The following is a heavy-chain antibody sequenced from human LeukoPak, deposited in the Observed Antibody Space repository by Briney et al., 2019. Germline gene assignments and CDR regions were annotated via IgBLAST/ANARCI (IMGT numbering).Heavy chain of an antibody. J-gene: IGHJ4*02. CDR1: GFTFSSYG. CDR3: ARVEAVYYYGSASPYSPY. Sequence: GRSLRLSCAASGFTFSSYGMHWVRQAPGKGLEWVTFIRYDGTNEYYADSVRGRFTISRDNSKNTLYLQMNSLRPEDTAVYYCARVEAVYYYGSASPYSPYWGQGTLVTVSS. D-gene: IGHD3-10*01. CDR2: IRYDGTNE. V-gene: IGHV3-30*02.